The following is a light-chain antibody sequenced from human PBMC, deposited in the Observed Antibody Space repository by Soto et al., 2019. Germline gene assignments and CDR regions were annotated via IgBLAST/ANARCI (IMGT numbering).Light chain of an antibody. CDR1: SSDVGGYNY. CDR2: EVT. CDR3: SSFSGFSTV. J-gene: IGLJ1*01. V-gene: IGLV2-8*01. Sequence: QSALTQPPSASGSPGQSVTISCTGTSSDVGGYNYVSWYQQHPGKAPRLVIYEVTKRPSGVPDRFSGSKSGNTASLTVSGLQADDVADYYCSSFSGFSTVFGTGTKVTVL.